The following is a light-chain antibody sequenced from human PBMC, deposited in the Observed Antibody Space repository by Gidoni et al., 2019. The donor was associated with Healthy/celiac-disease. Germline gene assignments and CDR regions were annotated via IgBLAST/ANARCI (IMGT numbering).Light chain of an antibody. Sequence: DIVMTQSPDSLAVSLGERATTNCKSSQSVLYSSNNKNYLAWYQQKPGQPPKLLIYWASTRESGVPDRFSGSGSGTDFTLTIISLQAEDVAVYYCQQYYSTPPTFXQXTKVEIK. CDR1: QSVLYSSNNKNY. V-gene: IGKV4-1*01. CDR3: QQYYSTPPT. J-gene: IGKJ1*01. CDR2: WAS.